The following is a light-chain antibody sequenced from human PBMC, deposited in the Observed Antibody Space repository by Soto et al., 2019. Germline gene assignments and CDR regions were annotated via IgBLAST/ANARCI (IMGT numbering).Light chain of an antibody. CDR2: DAS. CDR3: HQYNKWPPIT. J-gene: IGKJ5*01. V-gene: IGKV3-15*01. CDR1: QGIGDT. Sequence: EVVMTQSPATLSVSPGEGVTLSCRANQGIGDTLAWYQHKPGQTPRLLIFDASTRATGIPARFSGSGSGTEFTLPISNLQSEDFAVYYCHQYNKWPPITFGQGTRLEIK.